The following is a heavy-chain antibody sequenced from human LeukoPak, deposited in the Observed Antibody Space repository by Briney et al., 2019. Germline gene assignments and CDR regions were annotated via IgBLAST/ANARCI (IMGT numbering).Heavy chain of an antibody. CDR3: ARGDDYKSTLFDY. CDR1: GGSISSYF. D-gene: IGHD5-12*01. CDR2: ISYSGST. V-gene: IGHV4-59*01. J-gene: IGHJ4*02. Sequence: SETLSLTCTVSGGSISSYFWNWIRQPPGKGLEWIGYISYSGSTHYNPSLKSRVTISIDTSKNQFSLKLSSATAADTAVYYCARGDDYKSTLFDYWGQGTLVTVSS.